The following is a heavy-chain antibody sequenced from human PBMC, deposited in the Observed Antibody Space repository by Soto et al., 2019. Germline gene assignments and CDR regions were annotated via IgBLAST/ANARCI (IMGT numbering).Heavy chain of an antibody. CDR1: GGSISSYY. D-gene: IGHD3-16*02. CDR3: ARHEYRFNAFDI. V-gene: IGHV4-59*08. CDR2: IYYSGST. J-gene: IGHJ3*02. Sequence: SETLSLTCTVSGGSISSYYWSWIRQPPGKGLEWIGYIYYSGSTNYNPSLKSRVTISVDTSKNQFSLKLSSVTAADTAVYYCARHEYRFNAFDIWGQGTMVTVSS.